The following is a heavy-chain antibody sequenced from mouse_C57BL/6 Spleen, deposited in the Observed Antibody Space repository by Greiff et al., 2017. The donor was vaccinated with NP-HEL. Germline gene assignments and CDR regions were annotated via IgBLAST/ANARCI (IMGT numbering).Heavy chain of an antibody. V-gene: IGHV1-15*01. D-gene: IGHD1-1*01. CDR2: IDPETGGT. CDR1: GYTFTDYE. Sequence: QVQLQQSGAELVRPGASVTLSCKASGYTFTDYEMHWVKQTPVHGLEWIGAIDPETGGTAYNQKFKGKAILTADKSSSTAYMELRSLTSEDSAVYDCTRRGTVVAEDAMDYWGQGTSVTVSS. J-gene: IGHJ4*01. CDR3: TRRGTVVAEDAMDY.